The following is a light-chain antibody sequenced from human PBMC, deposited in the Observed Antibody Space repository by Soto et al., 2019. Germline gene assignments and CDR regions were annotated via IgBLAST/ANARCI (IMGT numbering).Light chain of an antibody. CDR3: QQRSSWPS. V-gene: IGKV3-11*01. CDR2: DAS. Sequence: EIVLTQSPGTLSLSPGERATLSCRASQSVSNNYLAWYQQKPGQAPRLLIYDASNRATGIPARFSGSGSGTDFTLTISSLEPEDFAVYHCQQRSSWPSFGQGTRLEIK. CDR1: QSVSNNY. J-gene: IGKJ5*01.